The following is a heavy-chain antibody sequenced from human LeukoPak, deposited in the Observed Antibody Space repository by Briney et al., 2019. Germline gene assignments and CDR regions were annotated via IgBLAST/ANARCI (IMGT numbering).Heavy chain of an antibody. CDR1: GGSISSGSYY. Sequence: SETLSLTCTVSGGSISSGSYYWSWVRQPAGKGLEWIGRIYTTGSTNYNPSLKSRVTISVDKSKNQFSLKLSSVTAADTAVYYCARGALGDAYYYDSSDHPAEYFQHWGQGTLVTVSS. J-gene: IGHJ1*01. D-gene: IGHD3-22*01. CDR2: IYTTGST. V-gene: IGHV4-61*02. CDR3: ARGALGDAYYYDSSDHPAEYFQH.